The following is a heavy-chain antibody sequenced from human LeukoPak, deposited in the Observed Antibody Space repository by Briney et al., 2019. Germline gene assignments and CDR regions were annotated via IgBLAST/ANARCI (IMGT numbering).Heavy chain of an antibody. V-gene: IGHV3-66*01. J-gene: IGHJ6*02. CDR2: IYSGGST. CDR1: GFTVSSNY. D-gene: IGHD3-9*01. Sequence: HSGGSLRLSCAASGFTVSSNYMSWVRQAPGKGLEWVSVIYSGGSTYYADSVKGRFTISRDNAKNSLYLQMNSLRAEDTAVYYCAKGNILTGPTIYGMDVWGQGTTVTVSS. CDR3: AKGNILTGPTIYGMDV.